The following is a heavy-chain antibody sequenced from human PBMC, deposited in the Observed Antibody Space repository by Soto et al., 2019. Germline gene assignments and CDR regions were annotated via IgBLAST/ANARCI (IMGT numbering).Heavy chain of an antibody. J-gene: IGHJ6*02. D-gene: IGHD5-18*01. V-gene: IGHV3-30-3*01. Sequence: SLRLSCAASGFTFSSYAMHWVRQAPGKGLEWVAVISYDGSNKYYADSVKGRFTISRDNSKNTLYLQMNSLRAEDTAVYYCARGEDSYGYYYYGMDVWGQGTTVTVSS. CDR2: ISYDGSNK. CDR1: GFTFSSYA. CDR3: ARGEDSYGYYYYGMDV.